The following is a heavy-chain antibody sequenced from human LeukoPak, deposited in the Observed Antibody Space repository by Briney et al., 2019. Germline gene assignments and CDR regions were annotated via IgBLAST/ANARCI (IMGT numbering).Heavy chain of an antibody. Sequence: PGGSLRLSCAASGFTFDDYAMHWVRQAPGKGLEWVSDISWNSGSIGYADSVKGRFTISRDNAKNSLYLQMNSLRAEDMALYYCATSRTKAAAAQGTFDYWGQGTLVTVSS. CDR1: GFTFDDYA. D-gene: IGHD6-13*01. J-gene: IGHJ4*02. CDR3: ATSRTKAAAAQGTFDY. CDR2: ISWNSGSI. V-gene: IGHV3-9*03.